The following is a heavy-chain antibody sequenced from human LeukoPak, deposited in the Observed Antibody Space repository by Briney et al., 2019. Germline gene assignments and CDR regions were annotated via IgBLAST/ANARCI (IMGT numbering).Heavy chain of an antibody. Sequence: ASVKVSCKASGYTFTSYGISWVRQAPGQGLEWMGWISAYNGNTNYAQKLQGRVTMTTDTSTSTAYMELRSLRSDNTAVYYCAKSEWELPFDYWGQGTLVTVSS. CDR3: AKSEWELPFDY. CDR1: GYTFTSYG. V-gene: IGHV1-18*01. J-gene: IGHJ4*02. D-gene: IGHD1-26*01. CDR2: ISAYNGNT.